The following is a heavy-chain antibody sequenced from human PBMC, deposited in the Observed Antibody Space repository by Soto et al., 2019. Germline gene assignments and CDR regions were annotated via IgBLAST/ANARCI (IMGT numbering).Heavy chain of an antibody. D-gene: IGHD3-3*01. CDR3: ARAGVRFLEWGWTRVDYYGMDV. Sequence: PSETLSLTCTDSGFSIRTYYWSWIRQPPGKGLEWIGYIYYTGGSPNYNPSLKSRVAISVDRSKNKFSLKLSSVTAADTAVYYCARAGVRFLEWGWTRVDYYGMDVWGQGTTVT. CDR1: GFSIRTYY. J-gene: IGHJ6*02. V-gene: IGHV4-59*08. CDR2: IYYTGGSP.